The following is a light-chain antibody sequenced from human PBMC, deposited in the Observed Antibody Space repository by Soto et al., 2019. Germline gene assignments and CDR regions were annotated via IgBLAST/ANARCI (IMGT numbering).Light chain of an antibody. J-gene: IGLJ2*01. CDR1: ALPKQY. CDR2: KDS. CDR3: QSADSSGLPVV. V-gene: IGLV3-25*03. Sequence: SYELTQPPSVSVSPGQTARITCSGDALPKQYAYWYQQKPGQAPVLVIYKDSERPSGIPERFSGSSSGTTVTLTISGVQAEDEADYYCQSADSSGLPVVFGGGTKLTVL.